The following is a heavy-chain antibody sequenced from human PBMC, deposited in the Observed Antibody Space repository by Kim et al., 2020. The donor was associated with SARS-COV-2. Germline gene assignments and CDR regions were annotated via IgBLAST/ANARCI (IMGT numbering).Heavy chain of an antibody. V-gene: IGHV1-18*01. Sequence: ASVKVSCKASGYTFTSYGISWVRQAPGQGLEWMGWISAYNGNTNYAQKLQGRVTMTTDTSTSTAYMELRSLRSDDTAVYYCASINYYDSSGYNNDYWGQGTLVTVSS. CDR2: ISAYNGNT. CDR3: ASINYYDSSGYNNDY. D-gene: IGHD3-22*01. J-gene: IGHJ4*02. CDR1: GYTFTSYG.